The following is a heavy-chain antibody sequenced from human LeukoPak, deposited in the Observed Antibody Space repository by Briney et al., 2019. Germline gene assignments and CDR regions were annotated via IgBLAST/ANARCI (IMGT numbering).Heavy chain of an antibody. V-gene: IGHV4-59*08. CDR2: IYYSGNT. Sequence: SETLSLTCTVSGGSISSYYWSWVRQSPGKGLEWIGHIYYSGNTNYNPSLKSRVTISGDTSKNQFSLKLSSVTAADTAVYCCARQEYSGSYYFDYWGQGTLVTVSS. CDR3: ARQEYSGSYYFDY. J-gene: IGHJ4*02. D-gene: IGHD1-26*01. CDR1: GGSISSYY.